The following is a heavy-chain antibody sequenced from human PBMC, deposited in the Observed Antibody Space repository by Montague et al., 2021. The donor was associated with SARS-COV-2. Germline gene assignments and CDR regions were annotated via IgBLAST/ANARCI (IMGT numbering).Heavy chain of an antibody. Sequence: SETLSLTCTVSGGSISSSSYYWGWIRQPPGKGLEWIGSIYYSGSTYYNPSLKSRVTISVDTSKNQFSLKLSSVTAADTAVYHCARHGSSGYFDWLGDWGQGTLVTVSS. J-gene: IGHJ4*02. CDR2: IYYSGST. CDR1: GGSISSSSYY. V-gene: IGHV4-39*01. D-gene: IGHD3-9*01. CDR3: ARHGSSGYFDWLGD.